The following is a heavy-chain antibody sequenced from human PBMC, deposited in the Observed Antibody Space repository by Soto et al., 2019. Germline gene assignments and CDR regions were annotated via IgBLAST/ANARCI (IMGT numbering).Heavy chain of an antibody. V-gene: IGHV1-69*13. J-gene: IGHJ4*02. D-gene: IGHD4-17*01. Sequence: ASVKVSCKASGGTFSSYAISWVRQAPGQGLEWMGGIIPIFGTANYAQKFQGRVTITADESTSTAYMELSSLRSEDTAVYYCASGWHDYGGNSGIDYWGQGTLVTVYS. CDR1: GGTFSSYA. CDR3: ASGWHDYGGNSGIDY. CDR2: IIPIFGTA.